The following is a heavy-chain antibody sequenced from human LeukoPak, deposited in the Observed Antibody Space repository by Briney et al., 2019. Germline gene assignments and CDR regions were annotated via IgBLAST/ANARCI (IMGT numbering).Heavy chain of an antibody. J-gene: IGHJ3*02. D-gene: IGHD2-2*01. CDR2: ISTSSSII. V-gene: IGHV3-48*01. CDR1: GFTFSTYS. Sequence: GGSLRLSCAASGFTFSTYSMNWVRQAPGKGLEWVSYISTSSSIIYYADSVKGRFTISRDNAKNSLYLQMNSLRAEDTAVYYCASRRVVPAAMKAFDIWGQGTMVTVSS. CDR3: ASRRVVPAAMKAFDI.